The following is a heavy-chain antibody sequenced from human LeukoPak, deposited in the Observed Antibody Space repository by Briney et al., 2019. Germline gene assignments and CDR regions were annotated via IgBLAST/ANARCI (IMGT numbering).Heavy chain of an antibody. CDR2: ISDSAINT. J-gene: IGHJ6*02. CDR1: EFTFSDYY. Sequence: GGSLRLSCEASEFTFSDYYMSWIRQAPGKGLEWISYISDSAINTHYADSVKGRFAISRDNAKKLLVLEMKSLRSEDTAVYYCAAYYGSGSVNYYRGMDIWGQGTTVTVSS. CDR3: AAYYGSGSVNYYRGMDI. D-gene: IGHD3-10*01. V-gene: IGHV3-11*01.